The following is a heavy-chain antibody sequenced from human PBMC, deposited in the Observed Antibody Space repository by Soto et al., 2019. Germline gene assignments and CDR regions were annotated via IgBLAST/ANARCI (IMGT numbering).Heavy chain of an antibody. CDR3: ARTSSDYEGYFDY. CDR2: IYPGDSDS. J-gene: IGHJ4*02. Sequence: GESLKISCKGSGYSFISYWIGWVRQMPGKGLEWMGIIYPGDSDSRYGPSFQGQVTISADKSISTAYLQWSSLKASDTAMYYCARTSSDYEGYFDYWGQGTLVTVSS. CDR1: GYSFISYW. D-gene: IGHD5-12*01. V-gene: IGHV5-51*01.